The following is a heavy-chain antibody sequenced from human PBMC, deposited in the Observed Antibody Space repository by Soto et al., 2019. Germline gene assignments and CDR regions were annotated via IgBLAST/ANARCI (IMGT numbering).Heavy chain of an antibody. Sequence: ASVKVSCKASGGTFSSYAISWVRQAPGQGLEWMGGIIPIFGTANYAQKFQGRVTITADESTSTAYMELSSLRSEDTAVYYCARDRGAFCGDYVYYYYGMDVWGQGTTVTVSS. CDR1: GGTFSSYA. J-gene: IGHJ6*02. D-gene: IGHD4-17*01. CDR3: ARDRGAFCGDYVYYYYGMDV. CDR2: IIPIFGTA. V-gene: IGHV1-69*13.